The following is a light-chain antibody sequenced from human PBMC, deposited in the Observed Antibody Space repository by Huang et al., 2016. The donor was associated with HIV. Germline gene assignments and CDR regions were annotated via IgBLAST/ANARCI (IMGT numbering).Light chain of an antibody. CDR3: QQSYSTPI. J-gene: IGKJ2*01. CDR1: QSINNY. CDR2: AAS. V-gene: IGKV1-39*01. Sequence: DIQMTQSPSSLSASVGDRVTITCRASQSINNYLNWYQQKPGKAPKLLSYAASSLQSGVPSRFSGSGSGTDFTLTISSLQPEDFATYYCQQSYSTPIFGQGTKLEIK.